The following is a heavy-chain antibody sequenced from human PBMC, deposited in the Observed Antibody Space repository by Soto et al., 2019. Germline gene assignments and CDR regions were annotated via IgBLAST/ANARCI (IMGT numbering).Heavy chain of an antibody. J-gene: IGHJ6*02. D-gene: IGHD3-9*01. CDR2: ISYDGSNK. Sequence: PGGSLRLSCAASGFTFSSYGMHWVRQAPGKGLEWVAVISYDGSNKYYADSAKGRFTISRDNSKNTLYLQMNSLRAEDTAVYYCAKDRHYDILTGRYYYGMDVWGQGTTVTVSS. CDR1: GFTFSSYG. V-gene: IGHV3-30*18. CDR3: AKDRHYDILTGRYYYGMDV.